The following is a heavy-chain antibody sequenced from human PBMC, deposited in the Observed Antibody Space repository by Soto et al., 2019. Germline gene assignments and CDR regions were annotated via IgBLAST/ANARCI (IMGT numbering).Heavy chain of an antibody. CDR1: GGSISSYY. Sequence: ETLSLTCTVSGGSISSYYWSWIRQPPGKGLEWIGYIYYSGSTNYNPSLKSRVTISVDTSKNQFSLKLSSVTAADTAVYYCARSGDIVVVPAATNAFDIWGQGTMVTVSS. V-gene: IGHV4-59*01. CDR3: ARSGDIVVVPAATNAFDI. D-gene: IGHD2-2*01. J-gene: IGHJ3*02. CDR2: IYYSGST.